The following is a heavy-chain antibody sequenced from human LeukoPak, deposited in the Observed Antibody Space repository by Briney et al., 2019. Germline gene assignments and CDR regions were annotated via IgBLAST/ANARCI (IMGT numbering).Heavy chain of an antibody. J-gene: IGHJ4*02. CDR2: IYYSGST. CDR1: GGSISSGDYY. V-gene: IGHV4-30-4*01. D-gene: IGHD1-14*01. Sequence: SQTLSLTCTVSGGSISSGDYYWSWIRQLPGKGLEWIGYIYYSGSTYYNPSLKSRVTISVDTSKNQFSLKLSSVTAEDTAVYYCARGSPAAGFYWGQGTLVTVSS. CDR3: ARGSPAAGFY.